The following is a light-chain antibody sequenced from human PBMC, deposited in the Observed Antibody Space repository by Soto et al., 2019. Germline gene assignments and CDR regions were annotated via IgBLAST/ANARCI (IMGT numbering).Light chain of an antibody. V-gene: IGKV3-20*01. CDR3: QQYDSTTRT. CDR2: GAS. J-gene: IGKJ1*01. CDR1: QSISSN. Sequence: EIVMTHSPATLSVSPGERATLSCRASQSISSNLAWYQQRPGQAPRLLIYGASSRAPGIPDRFSGSGSGTDFTLTISRLEPEDFVVYYCQQYDSTTRTFGQGTKVDIK.